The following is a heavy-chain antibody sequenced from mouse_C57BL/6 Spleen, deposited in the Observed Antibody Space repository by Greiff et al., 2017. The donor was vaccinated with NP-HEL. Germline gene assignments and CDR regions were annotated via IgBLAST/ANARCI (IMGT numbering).Heavy chain of an antibody. J-gene: IGHJ1*03. D-gene: IGHD1-1*01. CDR3: ARKFITTVVGRYWYFDV. CDR2: ISSGSSTI. V-gene: IGHV5-17*01. CDR1: GFTFSDYG. Sequence: EVMLVESGGGLVKPGGSLKLSCAASGFTFSDYGMHWVRQAPVKGLEWVAYISSGSSTIYYADTVKGRFTIPRDHAKNTLFLQMTSLRSEDTAMYYCARKFITTVVGRYWYFDVWGTGTTVTVSS.